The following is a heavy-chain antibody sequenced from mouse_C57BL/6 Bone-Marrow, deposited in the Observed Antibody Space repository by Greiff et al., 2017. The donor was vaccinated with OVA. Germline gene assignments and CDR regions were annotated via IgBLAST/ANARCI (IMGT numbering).Heavy chain of an antibody. Sequence: DVKLQESGAELVRPGASVKLSCTASGFNIKDDYMHWVKQRPEQGLEWIGWIDPENGDTEYASKFQGKATITADTSSNTAYLQLSSLTSEDTAVYYCTTDPAWFAYWGQGTLVTVSA. J-gene: IGHJ3*01. CDR3: TTDPAWFAY. CDR2: IDPENGDT. CDR1: GFNIKDDY. V-gene: IGHV14-4*01.